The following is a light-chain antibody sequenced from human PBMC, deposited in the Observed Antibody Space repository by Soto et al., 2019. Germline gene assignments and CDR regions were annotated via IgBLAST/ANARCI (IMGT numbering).Light chain of an antibody. Sequence: QSALTQPPSASGSPGQSVTISCTGTSSDVGGYNYVSWYQQHPGKAPKLMIYEGSQRPSGVSTRFSGSKSGNTASLTISGLRAEDEADYYCCSYAGSSTFLFGGGTKVTVL. V-gene: IGLV2-23*03. CDR3: CSYAGSSTFL. J-gene: IGLJ2*01. CDR1: SSDVGGYNY. CDR2: EGS.